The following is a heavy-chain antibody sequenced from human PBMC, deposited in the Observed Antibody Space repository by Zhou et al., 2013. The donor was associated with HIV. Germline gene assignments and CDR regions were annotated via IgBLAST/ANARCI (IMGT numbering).Heavy chain of an antibody. CDR2: ITAYNGNT. J-gene: IGHJ4*01. V-gene: IGHV1-18*01. Sequence: QVQSVQSGAEVKKPGASVKVSCKPSGYTFTNYGITWVRQVPGQGLEWMGWITAYNGNTNYAERFQDRLTMTTDTSTNTAYMELRSLKSDDTAVYYCARAGYYGSGSRAAFDFWGQERWSLSPQ. CDR1: GYTFTNYG. D-gene: IGHD3-10*01. CDR3: ARAGYYGSGSRAAFDF.